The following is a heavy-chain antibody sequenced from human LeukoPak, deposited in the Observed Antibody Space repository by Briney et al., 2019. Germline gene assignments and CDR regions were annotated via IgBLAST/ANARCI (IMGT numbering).Heavy chain of an antibody. CDR2: IYYSGST. D-gene: IGHD3-10*01. CDR3: ARGGIVVRGVIAY. J-gene: IGHJ4*02. CDR1: GGSISSSSYY. V-gene: IGHV4-39*07. Sequence: SETLSLTCTVSGGSISSSSYYWGWIRQPPGKGLEWIGSIYYSGSTYYNPSLKSRVTISVDTSKNQFSLKLSSVTAADTAVYYCARGGIVVRGVIAYWGQGTLVTVSS.